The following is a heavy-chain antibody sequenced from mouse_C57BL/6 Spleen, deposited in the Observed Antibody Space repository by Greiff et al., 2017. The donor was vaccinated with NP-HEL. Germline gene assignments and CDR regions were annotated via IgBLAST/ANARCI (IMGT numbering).Heavy chain of an antibody. V-gene: IGHV1-15*01. CDR1: GYTFTDYE. J-gene: IGHJ3*01. CDR3: TRNDYDGFAY. Sequence: QVQLQQSGAELVRPGASVTLSCKASGYTFTDYEMHWVKQTPVHGLEWIGAIDPETGGTAYNQKFKGKAILTADNSSSTAYMELRSLTSEDSAVYYCTRNDYDGFAYWGQGTLVTVSA. CDR2: IDPETGGT. D-gene: IGHD2-4*01.